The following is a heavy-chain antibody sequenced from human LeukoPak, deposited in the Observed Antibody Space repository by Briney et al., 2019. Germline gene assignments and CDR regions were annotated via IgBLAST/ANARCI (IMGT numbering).Heavy chain of an antibody. J-gene: IGHJ4*02. CDR2: IRYDGSNK. D-gene: IGHD6-6*01. Sequence: GGSLRLSCAASGFTFSNYGMHWVRQAPGKGPEWVAFIRYDGSNKYYADSVKGRFIISRDNSRNTLDLQMNSLRAEDSAVYYCAKDPRLYSSSSPGDYWGQGTLVTVSS. V-gene: IGHV3-30*02. CDR1: GFTFSNYG. CDR3: AKDPRLYSSSSPGDY.